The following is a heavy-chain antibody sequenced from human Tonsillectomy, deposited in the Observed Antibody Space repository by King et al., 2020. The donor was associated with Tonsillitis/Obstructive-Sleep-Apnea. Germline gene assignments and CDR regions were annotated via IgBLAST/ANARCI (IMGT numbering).Heavy chain of an antibody. V-gene: IGHV3-33*01. CDR2: IWHDGSNK. J-gene: IGHJ6*03. D-gene: IGHD3-3*01. Sequence: VQLVESGGGVVQPGRSLRLSCAASEFAFSNYGMHLVRQTPDKGLEWVAVIWHDGSNKYYTDSVKGRFTISRYNSKNTLYLQMTSLRAEDSAIYYCARDSWSGTYYYMDVWGKGTTVTVSS. CDR3: ARDSWSGTYYYMDV. CDR1: EFAFSNYG.